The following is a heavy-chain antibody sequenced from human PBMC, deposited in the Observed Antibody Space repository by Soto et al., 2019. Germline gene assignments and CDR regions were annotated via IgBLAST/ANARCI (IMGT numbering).Heavy chain of an antibody. Sequence: SESLSLTCAVSGYSICIGDYWGWFRKQPGKGLEWIGSIYNGGRTYYNPSLNSRVTLSIDMPNNHVSLILNSVTASDTAVYYCARVGPWVPYYYDSSPYTFENWFDPWVQRTLVTGSS. D-gene: IGHD3-22*01. V-gene: IGHV4-38-2*01. CDR1: GYSICIGDY. CDR2: IYNGGRT. CDR3: ARVGPWVPYYYDSSPYTFENWFDP. J-gene: IGHJ5*02.